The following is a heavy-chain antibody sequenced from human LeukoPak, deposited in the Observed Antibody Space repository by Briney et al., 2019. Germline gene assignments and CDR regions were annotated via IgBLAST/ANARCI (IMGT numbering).Heavy chain of an antibody. Sequence: ASVKVSCKASGGTFSSYAISWVRQAPGRGLEWMGRIIPIFGTANYAQKFQGRVTITTDESTSTAYMELSSLRSEDTAVYYCARDFEDCSGGSCLYYFDYWGQGTLVTVSS. D-gene: IGHD2-15*01. J-gene: IGHJ4*02. CDR3: ARDFEDCSGGSCLYYFDY. CDR2: IIPIFGTA. CDR1: GGTFSSYA. V-gene: IGHV1-69*05.